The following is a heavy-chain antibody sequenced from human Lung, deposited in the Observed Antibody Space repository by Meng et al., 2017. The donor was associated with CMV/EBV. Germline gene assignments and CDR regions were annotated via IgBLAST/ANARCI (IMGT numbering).Heavy chain of an antibody. J-gene: IGHJ4*02. CDR3: AKAVFGVVIDY. V-gene: IGHV3-30*02. Sequence: GGSXRLXCAASGFTLKYYGMHWVRQAPGKGLEWVAFIHFDGSNEHYADSVTGRFTISRDNPKNMLYLEMNSLRVEDTAVYYCAKAVFGVVIDYLGQGMLVTVSS. CDR2: IHFDGSNE. D-gene: IGHD3-3*01. CDR1: GFTLKYYG.